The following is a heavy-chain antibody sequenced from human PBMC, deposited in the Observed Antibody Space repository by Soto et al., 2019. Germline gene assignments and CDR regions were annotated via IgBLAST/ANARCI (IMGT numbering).Heavy chain of an antibody. J-gene: IGHJ4*02. CDR1: GGSISSYY. Sequence: QVQLQESGPGLVKPSETLSLTCTVSGGSISSYYWSWIRQPPGKGLEWIGYIYYSGSTNYNPSLKSRVTISVDTSKNQFSLKLSSVTAADTAVYYCARHEHGGWHGVYDYWGQGTLVTVSS. CDR2: IYYSGST. D-gene: IGHD6-19*01. CDR3: ARHEHGGWHGVYDY. V-gene: IGHV4-59*08.